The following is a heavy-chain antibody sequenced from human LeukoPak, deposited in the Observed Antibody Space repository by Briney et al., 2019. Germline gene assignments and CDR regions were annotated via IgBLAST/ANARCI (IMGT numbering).Heavy chain of an antibody. D-gene: IGHD1-1*01. Sequence: ASVKVSCKASGYTFTGYYMHWVRQAPGQGLEWMGWINPNSGGTNYAQKFQGRVTMTRDTSISTAYMELSSLRSEDTAVYYCAASQVRYYYGMDVWGQGTTVTVSS. CDR1: GYTFTGYY. CDR2: INPNSGGT. CDR3: AASQVRYYYGMDV. V-gene: IGHV1-2*02. J-gene: IGHJ6*02.